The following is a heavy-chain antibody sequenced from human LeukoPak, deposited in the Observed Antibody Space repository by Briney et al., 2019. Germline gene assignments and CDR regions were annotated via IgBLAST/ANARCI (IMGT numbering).Heavy chain of an antibody. J-gene: IGHJ4*02. CDR2: ISSSSSYI. CDR1: GFTFSSYS. D-gene: IGHD3-22*01. Sequence: GGSLRLSCAASGFTFSSYSMNWVRQAPGKGLEWVSSISSSSSYIYYADSVKGRFTISRDNAENSLYLQMNSLRAEDTAVYYCARDRDGNYYDSSGQFDYWGQGTLVTVSS. CDR3: ARDRDGNYYDSSGQFDY. V-gene: IGHV3-21*01.